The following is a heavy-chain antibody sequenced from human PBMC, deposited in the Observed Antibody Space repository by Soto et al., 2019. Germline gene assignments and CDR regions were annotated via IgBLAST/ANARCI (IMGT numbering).Heavy chain of an antibody. CDR3: AKDRTEGLPGIAVAGTLDY. D-gene: IGHD6-13*01. J-gene: IGHJ4*02. Sequence: GGSLRLSCAASGFTFSSYGMHWVRQAPGKGLEGVAVISYDGSNKYYADYVKGRFTISRDNSKNTLYLQMNSLRAEDTAVYYCAKDRTEGLPGIAVAGTLDYWGQGTLVTVSS. CDR2: ISYDGSNK. CDR1: GFTFSSYG. V-gene: IGHV3-30*18.